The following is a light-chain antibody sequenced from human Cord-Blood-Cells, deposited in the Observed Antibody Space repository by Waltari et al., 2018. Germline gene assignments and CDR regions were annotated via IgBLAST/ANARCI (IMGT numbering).Light chain of an antibody. CDR3: QQSYSTTYT. J-gene: IGKJ2*01. Sequence: DIQMTQSPSSLSASVGDRVTITCRASQSISSYLNWYQQKPGKAPKLLIYAASRLQSWVPSRFSGSRSGTDFTLSISSLQTEDFATYYCQQSYSTTYTFGLLTMLEIK. CDR2: AAS. CDR1: QSISSY. V-gene: IGKV1-39*01.